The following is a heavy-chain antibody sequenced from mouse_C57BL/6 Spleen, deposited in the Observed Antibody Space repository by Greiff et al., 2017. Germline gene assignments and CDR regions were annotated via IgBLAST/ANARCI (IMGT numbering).Heavy chain of an antibody. Sequence: VQLQQSGAELVKPGASVKISCKASGYAFSSYWMNWVKQRPGKGLEWIGQIYPGDGDTNYNGKFKGKATLAADKSSSTAYMQLSSLTSEDSAVYVCASSGINTVVATDWCLGVWGTGNTVTVSS. J-gene: IGHJ1*03. CDR1: GYAFSSYW. CDR3: ASSGINTVVATDWCLGV. V-gene: IGHV1-80*01. CDR2: IYPGDGDT. D-gene: IGHD1-1*01.